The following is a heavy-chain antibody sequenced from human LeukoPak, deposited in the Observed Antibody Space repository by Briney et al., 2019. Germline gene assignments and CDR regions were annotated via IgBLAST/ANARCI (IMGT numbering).Heavy chain of an antibody. J-gene: IGHJ4*02. CDR2: ISGSGGST. Sequence: GGSLRLSCAASGFTFSSYAMSWVRQAPGKGLEWVSAISGSGGSTYYADSVKGRFTISRDNSKNTLYLQMNSLRAEDTAVYYCARDLGDSSGNDYWGQGTLVTVSS. V-gene: IGHV3-23*01. CDR1: GFTFSSYA. CDR3: ARDLGDSSGNDY. D-gene: IGHD3-22*01.